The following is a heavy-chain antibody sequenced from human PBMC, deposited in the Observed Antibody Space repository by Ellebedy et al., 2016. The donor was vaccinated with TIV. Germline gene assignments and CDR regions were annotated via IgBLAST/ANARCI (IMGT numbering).Heavy chain of an antibody. CDR3: ARQYSVYYYYMDV. Sequence: GESLKISCAASGFTFSSYSMNWVRQAPGKGLEWVSSISSSSSYIYYADSVKGRFTISRDNAKNSLYLQMNSLRAEDTAVYYCARQYSVYYYYMDVWGKGTTVTVSS. CDR1: GFTFSSYS. J-gene: IGHJ6*03. D-gene: IGHD4-11*01. V-gene: IGHV3-21*04. CDR2: ISSSSSYI.